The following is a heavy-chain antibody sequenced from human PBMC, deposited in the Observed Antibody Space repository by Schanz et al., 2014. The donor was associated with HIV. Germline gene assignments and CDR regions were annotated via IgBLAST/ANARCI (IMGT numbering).Heavy chain of an antibody. CDR3: AKDRNYYDNRYLGKGNYYYYYGMDV. V-gene: IGHV3-30*18. J-gene: IGHJ6*02. CDR1: GFTFKSYA. Sequence: VQLLESGGGLVQAGGSLRLSCAASGFTFKSYAMSWVRQAPGKGLEWVAVISYDGSNKKYADSVKGRFTISRDNSKNTLYLQMKSLRPEDTAVYYCAKDRNYYDNRYLGKGNYYYYYGMDVWGQGTTVTVSS. CDR2: ISYDGSNK. D-gene: IGHD3-22*01.